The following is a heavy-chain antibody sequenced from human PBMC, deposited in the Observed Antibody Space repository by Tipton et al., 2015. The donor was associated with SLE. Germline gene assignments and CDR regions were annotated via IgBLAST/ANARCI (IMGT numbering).Heavy chain of an antibody. Sequence: TLSLTCTVSGDTISDHYWSWIRQAPGKGLEWIGYISNSETTNYNPSLKSRVTISVDTSKNQFSLKLRSVTAADTAVYYCAGAWQGYCSGGTCYVLDYWGQGTLVTVSS. V-gene: IGHV4-59*11. CDR3: AGAWQGYCSGGTCYVLDY. D-gene: IGHD2-15*01. CDR1: GDTISDHY. CDR2: ISNSETT. J-gene: IGHJ4*02.